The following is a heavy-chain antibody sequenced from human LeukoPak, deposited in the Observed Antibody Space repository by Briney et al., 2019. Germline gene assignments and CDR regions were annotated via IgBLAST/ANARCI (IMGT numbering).Heavy chain of an antibody. Sequence: SETLSLTCTVSGGSLSSYYWSWIRQPPGKGLEWIGYIYYSGSTNNNPSLKSRVTISVDTSKNQFSLKLSSVTAADTAVYYCARDTRGITMVRGVGDFDYWGQGTLVTVSS. CDR2: IYYSGST. D-gene: IGHD3-10*01. CDR1: GGSLSSYY. J-gene: IGHJ4*02. V-gene: IGHV4-59*01. CDR3: ARDTRGITMVRGVGDFDY.